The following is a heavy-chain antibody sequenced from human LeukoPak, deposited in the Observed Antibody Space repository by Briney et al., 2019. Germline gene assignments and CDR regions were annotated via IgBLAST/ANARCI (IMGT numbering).Heavy chain of an antibody. CDR2: ISSSSSSTI. CDR1: GFTFSSYW. J-gene: IGHJ3*02. Sequence: GGSLRLSCAASGFTFSSYWMSWVRQAPGKGLEWVSYISSSSSSTIYYADSVKGRFTISRDNSKNTLYLQMNSLRAEDTAVYYCARDCIAAAGMGAFDIWGQGTMVTVSS. V-gene: IGHV3-48*01. D-gene: IGHD6-13*01. CDR3: ARDCIAAAGMGAFDI.